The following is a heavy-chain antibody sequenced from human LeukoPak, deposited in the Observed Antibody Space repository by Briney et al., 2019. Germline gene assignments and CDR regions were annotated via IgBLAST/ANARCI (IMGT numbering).Heavy chain of an antibody. V-gene: IGHV3-48*04. Sequence: PGGSLRLSCAASGFTFSSYSMNWVRQAPGKGLEWISYISSSSSTIYYADSVKGRFTISRDNAKNSLYLQMNSLRAEDTALYYCAKASGYDFWSGPDYWGQGTLVTVSS. D-gene: IGHD3-3*01. J-gene: IGHJ4*02. CDR2: ISSSSSTI. CDR3: AKASGYDFWSGPDY. CDR1: GFTFSSYS.